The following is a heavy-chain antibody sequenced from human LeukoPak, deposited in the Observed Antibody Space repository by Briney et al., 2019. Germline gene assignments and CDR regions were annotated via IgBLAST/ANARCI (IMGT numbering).Heavy chain of an antibody. D-gene: IGHD3-22*01. J-gene: IGHJ6*03. CDR1: GGTFSSNA. V-gene: IGHV1-69*10. CDR3: ARQGPTYYDSSGYYYAEDYYMDV. CDR2: IIPIFGIA. Sequence: SVKVSCKASGGTFSSNAISWVRQAPGQGLEWMGGIIPIFGIANYAQKFQDRVTITADKSTSTAYMELSSLRSEDTAVYYCARQGPTYYDSSGYYYAEDYYMDVWGKGTTVTASS.